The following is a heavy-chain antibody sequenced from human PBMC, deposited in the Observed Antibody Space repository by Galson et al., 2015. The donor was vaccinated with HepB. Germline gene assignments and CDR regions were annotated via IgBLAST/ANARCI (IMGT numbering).Heavy chain of an antibody. D-gene: IGHD2-15*01. CDR3: ARGYCTGGNCYNFDY. Sequence: SVKVSCKASGYTFTGYYMHWVRQAPGQGLEWMGWINPNSGGTNYAQKFQGWATMTRDTSISTAYMELSRLRSDDTAVYYCARGYCTGGNCYNFDYWGQGTLVTVPS. CDR1: GYTFTGYY. CDR2: INPNSGGT. V-gene: IGHV1-2*04. J-gene: IGHJ4*02.